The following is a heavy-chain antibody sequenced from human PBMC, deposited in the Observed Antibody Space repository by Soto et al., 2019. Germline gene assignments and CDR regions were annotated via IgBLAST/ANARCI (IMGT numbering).Heavy chain of an antibody. CDR3: ARERTYGDNKHNYMDV. CDR1: EFTFSRNG. V-gene: IGHV3-33*01. J-gene: IGHJ6*03. Sequence: QVQLVESGGGVVQPGRSLRLSCAESEFTFSRNGMHWVRKAPGKGRQWVGVIWSDGSHEVYADSVKGRFIISRDNSQNILCLQMDGLRAEDTTVYYCARERTYGDNKHNYMDVWGTGITVTVSS. D-gene: IGHD4-17*01. CDR2: IWSDGSHE.